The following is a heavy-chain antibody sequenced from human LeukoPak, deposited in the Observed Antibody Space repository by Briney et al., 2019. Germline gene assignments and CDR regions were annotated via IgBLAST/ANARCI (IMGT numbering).Heavy chain of an antibody. Sequence: PGGSLRLSCAASVFTFSNAWMSWARHATGKGLDWVGRIKSNTDGATTDYAAPVRRRFTISRDDSKNTLYLQMNSLKTEDTAVYYCTTGPGSYFDFDYWGQGTLVTVSS. J-gene: IGHJ4*02. V-gene: IGHV3-15*01. D-gene: IGHD3-10*01. CDR3: TTGPGSYFDFDY. CDR2: IKSNTDGATT. CDR1: VFTFSNAW.